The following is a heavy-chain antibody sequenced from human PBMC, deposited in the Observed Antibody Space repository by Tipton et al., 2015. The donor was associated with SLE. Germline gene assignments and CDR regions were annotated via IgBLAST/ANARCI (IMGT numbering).Heavy chain of an antibody. Sequence: DSVKGRFTISRDDSKNTLYLQMSSLRPEDTAVYYCAKDLSVAVAVPLFDSWGQGTLVTVSS. J-gene: IGHJ4*02. CDR3: AKDLSVAVAVPLFDS. V-gene: IGHV3-30*02. D-gene: IGHD6-19*01.